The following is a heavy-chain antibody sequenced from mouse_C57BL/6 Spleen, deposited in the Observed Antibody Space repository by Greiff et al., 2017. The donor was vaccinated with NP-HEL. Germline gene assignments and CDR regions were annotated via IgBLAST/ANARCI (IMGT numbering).Heavy chain of an antibody. V-gene: IGHV1-22*01. J-gene: IGHJ2*01. CDR2: INPNNGGT. D-gene: IGHD1-3*01. CDR3: ARWGKWGYFDY. Sequence: EVQLQQSGPELVKPGASVKMSCTASGYTFTDYNMHWVKQSHGKSLEWIGYINPNNGGTSYNQKFKGKATLTVNKSSSTAYMELRSLTSEDSAVYYCARWGKWGYFDYWGQGTTLTVSS. CDR1: GYTFTDYN.